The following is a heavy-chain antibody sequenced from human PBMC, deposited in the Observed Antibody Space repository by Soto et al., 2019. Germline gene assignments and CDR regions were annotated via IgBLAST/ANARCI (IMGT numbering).Heavy chain of an antibody. D-gene: IGHD5-12*01. CDR3: ARAERWLQAIFDY. CDR2: IYYSGST. Sequence: SETLSLTCTVSGGSISSGDYYWSWIRQPPGKGLEWIGYIYYSGSTYYNPSLKSRVTISVDTSKNQFSLKLSSVTAADTAVYYCARAERWLQAIFDYWGQGTLVTGSS. CDR1: GGSISSGDYY. V-gene: IGHV4-30-4*01. J-gene: IGHJ4*02.